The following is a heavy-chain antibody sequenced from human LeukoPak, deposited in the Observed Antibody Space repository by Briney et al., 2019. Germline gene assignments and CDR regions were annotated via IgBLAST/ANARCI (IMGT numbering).Heavy chain of an antibody. CDR3: ARDEWEHNY. Sequence: SETLSLTCTVSGVSIGSQYWSWIRQTPGKGLEWTGYMLYSARSDYNPSLKGRVSISVDTSKNQFSLKLSSVTEADTAVYYCARDEWEHNYWGQGILVTVSS. CDR2: MLYSARS. CDR1: GVSIGSQY. D-gene: IGHD1-26*01. V-gene: IGHV4-59*11. J-gene: IGHJ4*02.